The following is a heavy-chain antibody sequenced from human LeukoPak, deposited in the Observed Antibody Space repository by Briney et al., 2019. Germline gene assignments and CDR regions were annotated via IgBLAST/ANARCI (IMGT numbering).Heavy chain of an antibody. CDR1: GYTFTSYG. Sequence: ASVKVSCKASGYTFTSYGISWVRQAPGQGLGGMGWISAYNGNTNYAQKLQGRVTMTTDTSTSTAYMELRSLRSDDTAVYYCAREDLDYYGMDVWGQGTTVTVSS. J-gene: IGHJ6*02. V-gene: IGHV1-18*01. CDR3: AREDLDYYGMDV. CDR2: ISAYNGNT.